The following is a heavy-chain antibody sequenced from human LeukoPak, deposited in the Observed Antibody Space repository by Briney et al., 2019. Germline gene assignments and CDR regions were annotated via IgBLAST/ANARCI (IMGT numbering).Heavy chain of an antibody. Sequence: SQTLSLTCAISGDSVSSNSAAWNWIRQSPSRGLEWLGRTYYRSTLSNNYAVSVRGRITINPDTSKNQFSLQLSSVTPEDTAVYYCARGRPLVGATQNAFDIWGQGTMVTVSS. V-gene: IGHV6-1*01. CDR2: TYYRSTLSN. J-gene: IGHJ3*02. CDR1: GDSVSSNSAA. CDR3: ARGRPLVGATQNAFDI. D-gene: IGHD1-26*01.